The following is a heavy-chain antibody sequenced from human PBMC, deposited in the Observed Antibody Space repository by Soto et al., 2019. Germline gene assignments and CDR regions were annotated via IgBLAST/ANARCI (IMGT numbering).Heavy chain of an antibody. CDR2: ISYDGRNK. CDR1: GFSFGAYG. V-gene: IGHV3-33*05. Sequence: PGGSLRLSCAASGFSFGAYGIHWVRQAPGKGLEWVALISYDGRNKYYADSVKGRFTVSRDNSKNTLYLHVNSLRAEDTAVYYCARDSIEVAGSLDYWGQGTLVTVSS. CDR3: ARDSIEVAGSLDY. J-gene: IGHJ4*02. D-gene: IGHD6-19*01.